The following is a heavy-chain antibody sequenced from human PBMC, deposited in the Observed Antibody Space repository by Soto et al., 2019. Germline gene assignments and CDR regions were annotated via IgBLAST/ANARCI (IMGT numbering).Heavy chain of an antibody. CDR1: GFTFSSYS. CDR3: ARDRSLYDRPFDY. CDR2: ISSSSSYI. V-gene: IGHV3-21*01. D-gene: IGHD3-22*01. J-gene: IGHJ4*02. Sequence: EVQLVESGGGLVKPGGSLRLSCAASGFTFSSYSMNWVRQAPGKGLEWVSSISSSSSYIYYADSVKGRFTISRDNAKNSLYLQMNSLRAEDTAVYYCARDRSLYDRPFDYRGQGTLVTVSS.